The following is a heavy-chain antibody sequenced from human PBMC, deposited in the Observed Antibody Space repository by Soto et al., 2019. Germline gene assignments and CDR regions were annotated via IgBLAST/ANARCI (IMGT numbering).Heavy chain of an antibody. Sequence: PGGSLRLSCAASGFTFSSYSMHWVRQAPGKGLEWVAVISYDGSNKYYADSVKGRFTISRDNSKNTLYLQMNSLRAEDTAVYYCARDLMRDSSGFLSPPNYWGQGTLVTVSS. CDR2: ISYDGSNK. CDR1: GFTFSSYS. V-gene: IGHV3-30-3*01. J-gene: IGHJ4*02. D-gene: IGHD3-22*01. CDR3: ARDLMRDSSGFLSPPNY.